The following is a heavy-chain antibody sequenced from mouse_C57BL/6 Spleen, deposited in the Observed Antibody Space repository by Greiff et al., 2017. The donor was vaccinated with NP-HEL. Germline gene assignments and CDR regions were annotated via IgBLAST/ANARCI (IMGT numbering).Heavy chain of an antibody. Sequence: EVKLMESGPGLVKPSQSLSLTCSVTGYSITSGYYWNWIRQFPGNKLEWMGYISYDGSNNYNPSLKNRISITRDTSKNQFFLKLNSVTTEDTATYYCAMPYYGSSYEYYAMDYWGQGTSVTVSS. D-gene: IGHD1-1*01. CDR1: GYSITSGYY. CDR2: ISYDGSN. V-gene: IGHV3-6*01. CDR3: AMPYYGSSYEYYAMDY. J-gene: IGHJ4*01.